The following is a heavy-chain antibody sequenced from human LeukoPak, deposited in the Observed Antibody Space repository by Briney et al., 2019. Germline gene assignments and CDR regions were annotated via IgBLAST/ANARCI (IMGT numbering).Heavy chain of an antibody. V-gene: IGHV1-69*13. CDR3: ARDIKGYSYGYGGDY. Sequence: ASVTVSCKASGGTFSSYAISWVRQAPGQGLEWMGGIIPIFGTANYAQKFQGRVTITADESTSTAYMELSSLRSEGTAVYYCARDIKGYSYGYGGDYWGQGTLVTVSS. D-gene: IGHD5-18*01. J-gene: IGHJ4*02. CDR1: GGTFSSYA. CDR2: IIPIFGTA.